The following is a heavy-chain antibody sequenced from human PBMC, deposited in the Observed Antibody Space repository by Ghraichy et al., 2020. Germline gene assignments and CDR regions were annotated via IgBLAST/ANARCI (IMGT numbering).Heavy chain of an antibody. D-gene: IGHD2-15*01. J-gene: IGHJ5*02. V-gene: IGHV4-39*01. CDR1: GGSISSSSYY. CDR2: IYYSGST. Sequence: SETQSLTCTVSGGSISSSSYYWGWIRQPPGKGLEWIGNIYYSGSTYYNPSLKSRVTISVDTSKNQFSLKLSSVTTADTAVYYCARQGWQNWFDPWGQGTLVTVSS. CDR3: ARQGWQNWFDP.